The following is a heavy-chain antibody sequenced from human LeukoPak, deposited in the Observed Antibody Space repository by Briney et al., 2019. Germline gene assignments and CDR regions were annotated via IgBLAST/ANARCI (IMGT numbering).Heavy chain of an antibody. CDR1: GGSISSGGYY. CDR2: IYYSGST. Sequence: PSETLSLTCTVSGGSISSGGYYWSWIRQHPGKGLEWIGFIYYSGSTYYNPSLKSRVPISVDTSKNQFSLKLSSATAADTAVYYCARDRSGSYRNWSDPWGQGTLVTVSS. J-gene: IGHJ5*02. V-gene: IGHV4-31*03. CDR3: ARDRSGSYRNWSDP. D-gene: IGHD1-26*01.